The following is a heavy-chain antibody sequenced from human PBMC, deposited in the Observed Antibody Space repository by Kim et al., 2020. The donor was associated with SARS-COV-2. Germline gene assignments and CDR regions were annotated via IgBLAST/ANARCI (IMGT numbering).Heavy chain of an antibody. Sequence: KGRFTISRADSKNTLYLQMNSLRAEDTAIYYCAKGRGVSGSPTSYYYGMDVWGQGTTVTVSS. CDR3: AKGRGVSGSPTSYYYGMDV. J-gene: IGHJ6*02. V-gene: IGHV3-23*01. D-gene: IGHD3-10*01.